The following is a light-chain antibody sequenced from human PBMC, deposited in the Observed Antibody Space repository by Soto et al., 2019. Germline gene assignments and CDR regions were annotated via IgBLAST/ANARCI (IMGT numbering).Light chain of an antibody. Sequence: QSALTQPASVSGSPGQSITISCTGATSDIGTYNYVSWYRHHPGKAPKLLIFEVSNRPSGVSHRFSGSKSGNTASLTISGLQAEDEAYYYCTSYTSRATLVFGGGTQLTVL. V-gene: IGLV2-14*01. CDR1: TSDIGTYNY. CDR3: TSYTSRATLV. CDR2: EVS. J-gene: IGLJ2*01.